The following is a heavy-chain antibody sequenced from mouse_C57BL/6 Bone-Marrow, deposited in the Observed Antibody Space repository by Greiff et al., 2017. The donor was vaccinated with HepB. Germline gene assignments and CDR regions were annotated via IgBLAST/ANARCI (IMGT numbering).Heavy chain of an antibody. Sequence: EVQLVESGGDLVKPGGSLKLSCAASGFTFSSYGMSWVRQTPDKRLEWVATISSGGSYTYYPDSVKGRFTISRDNAKNTLHLQMSSLKSEDTAMYYCARHDPYYYAMDYWGQGTSVTVSS. V-gene: IGHV5-6*01. CDR2: ISSGGSYT. CDR1: GFTFSSYG. J-gene: IGHJ4*01. CDR3: ARHDPYYYAMDY.